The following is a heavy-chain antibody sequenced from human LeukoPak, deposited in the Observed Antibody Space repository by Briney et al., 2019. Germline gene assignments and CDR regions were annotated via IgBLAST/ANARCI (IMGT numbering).Heavy chain of an antibody. Sequence: ASVKVSCKASGYTFTSYGISWVRQAPGQGLEWMGGIIPIFGTANYAQKFQGRVTITADKSTSTAYMELSSLRSEDTAVYYCARGYSGSYFDAFDIWGQGTMVTVSS. CDR3: ARGYSGSYFDAFDI. J-gene: IGHJ3*02. CDR1: GYTFTSYG. CDR2: IIPIFGTA. V-gene: IGHV1-69*06. D-gene: IGHD1-26*01.